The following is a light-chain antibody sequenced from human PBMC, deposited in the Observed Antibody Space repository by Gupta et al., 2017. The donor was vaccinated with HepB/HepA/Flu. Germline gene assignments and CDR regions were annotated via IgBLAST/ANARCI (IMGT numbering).Light chain of an antibody. CDR1: KLGDKS. CDR2: QDT. CDR3: QAWDSSTVV. V-gene: IGLV3-1*01. Sequence: SYELTQPPSVSVSPGQTASITCSGNKLGDKSACWYQQKPGQSPVLVIYQDTKRHSGIPERFSGSNSGNTATLTISGTQAMDEADYYCQAWDSSTVVFGGGTKLTVL. J-gene: IGLJ2*01.